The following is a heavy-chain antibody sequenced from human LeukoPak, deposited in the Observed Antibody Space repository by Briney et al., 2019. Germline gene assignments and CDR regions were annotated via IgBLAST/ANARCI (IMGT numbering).Heavy chain of an antibody. D-gene: IGHD2-8*02. CDR3: AKIVVVYAPQGGENHDAFDI. CDR2: ISYDGSNK. Sequence: GGSLRLSCAASGFTFSSYGMHWVRQARGRGLEWVAVISYDGSNKYYADSVKGQFTISRDNSKNTLYLQMNSLRAEDTAVYYCAKIVVVYAPQGGENHDAFDIWGQGTMVTVSS. J-gene: IGHJ3*02. CDR1: GFTFSSYG. V-gene: IGHV3-30*18.